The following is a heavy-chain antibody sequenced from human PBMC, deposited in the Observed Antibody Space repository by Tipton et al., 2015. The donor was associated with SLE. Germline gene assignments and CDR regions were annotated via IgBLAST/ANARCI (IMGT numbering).Heavy chain of an antibody. J-gene: IGHJ3*01. D-gene: IGHD2-21*02. CDR2: ISYDGSNK. CDR3: AKDFTEVTGG. CDR1: GFTFSSYG. Sequence: SLRLSCAASGFTFSSYGMHWVRQAPGKGLEWVAVISYDGSNKYYADSVKGRFTISRDNSKNTLYLQMNSLRAEDTAVYYCAKDFTEVTGGWGQGTMVTVSS. V-gene: IGHV3-30*18.